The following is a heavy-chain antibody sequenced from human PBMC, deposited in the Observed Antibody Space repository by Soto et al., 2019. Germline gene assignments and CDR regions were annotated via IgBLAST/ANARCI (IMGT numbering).Heavy chain of an antibody. CDR2: ISGSGSNT. D-gene: IGHD1-26*01. CDR3: ARDPSHSYYTLFYYFDY. J-gene: IGHJ4*02. V-gene: IGHV3-23*01. Sequence: GGSLRLSCAASGFTFSTYAMSWVRQAPGKGLEWVSAISGSGSNTYYADSVKGRFTISRDDSKSTLYLQMNSLRAEDTAVYYCARDPSHSYYTLFYYFDYWGQGTLVTVSS. CDR1: GFTFSTYA.